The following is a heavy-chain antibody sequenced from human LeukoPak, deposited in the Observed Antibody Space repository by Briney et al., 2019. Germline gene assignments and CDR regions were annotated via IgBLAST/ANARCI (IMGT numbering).Heavy chain of an antibody. Sequence: ASVKVSCKASNYTFTSYGMNWVRQAPGQGLEWMGWISAYNGNTNYAQKLQGRVTMTTDTSTSTAYMELRSLRSDDTAVYYCARLRDGYNYDYWGQGTLVTVSS. V-gene: IGHV1-18*01. D-gene: IGHD5-24*01. CDR2: ISAYNGNT. J-gene: IGHJ4*02. CDR3: ARLRDGYNYDY. CDR1: NYTFTSYG.